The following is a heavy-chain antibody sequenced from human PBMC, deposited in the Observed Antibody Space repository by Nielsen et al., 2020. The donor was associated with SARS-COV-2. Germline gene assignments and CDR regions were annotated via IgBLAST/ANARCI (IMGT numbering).Heavy chain of an antibody. D-gene: IGHD5-24*01. CDR1: GGSISTGSHY. CDR3: VRIDMATISVDY. Sequence: SETLSLTCGVSGGSISTGSHYWSWIRQPPGKGLEWIGYIFYRGNTNYNPSLKSRVTISVDTSKNQFSLKVNSVTAADTAVYYCVRIDMATISVDYWGRGTLVTVSS. V-gene: IGHV4-61*01. J-gene: IGHJ4*02. CDR2: IFYRGNT.